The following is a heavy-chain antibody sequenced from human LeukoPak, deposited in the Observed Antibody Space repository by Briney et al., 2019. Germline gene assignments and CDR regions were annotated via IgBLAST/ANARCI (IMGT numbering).Heavy chain of an antibody. D-gene: IGHD6-13*01. CDR1: GGSISSYY. J-gene: IGHJ5*02. CDR2: IYYSGST. V-gene: IGHV4-59*08. Sequence: PSETLSLTCTVSGGSISSYYWSWIPQPPGKGLEWIGYIYYSGSTNYNPSLKSRVTISVDTSKNQFSLKLSSVTAADTAVYYCARGSGSSWKNWSDPWGQGTLVTVSS. CDR3: ARGSGSSWKNWSDP.